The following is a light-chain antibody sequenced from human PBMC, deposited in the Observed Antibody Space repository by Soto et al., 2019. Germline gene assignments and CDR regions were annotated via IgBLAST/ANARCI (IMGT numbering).Light chain of an antibody. CDR3: SSYTSDNTYV. Sequence: QSALTQPASVSGSPGQSITISCSGTSSDVGAYNYVSWYQQHPGKAPRVMIYDVSNRPSGVSNRFSGSKSGNTATLTISGLQAEDEADYYCSSYTSDNTYVFATGTKLTV. V-gene: IGLV2-14*01. CDR1: SSDVGAYNY. J-gene: IGLJ1*01. CDR2: DVS.